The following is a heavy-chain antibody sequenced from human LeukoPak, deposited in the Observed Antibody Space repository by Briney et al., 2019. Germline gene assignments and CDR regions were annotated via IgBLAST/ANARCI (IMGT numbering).Heavy chain of an antibody. Sequence: TSETLSLTCAVYGGSFSGYYWSWIRQPPGKGLEWIGEINHSGSTNYNPSLKSRVTISVDTSKNQFSLKLSSATAADTAVCYCAREYSNHFDYWGQGTLVTVSS. V-gene: IGHV4-34*01. CDR1: GGSFSGYY. J-gene: IGHJ4*02. D-gene: IGHD4-11*01. CDR2: INHSGST. CDR3: AREYSNHFDY.